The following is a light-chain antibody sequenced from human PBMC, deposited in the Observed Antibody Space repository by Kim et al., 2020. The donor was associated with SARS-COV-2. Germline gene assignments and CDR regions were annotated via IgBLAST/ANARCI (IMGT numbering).Light chain of an antibody. CDR2: DAS. CDR1: QSVNTF. CDR3: QQRSNWPIT. J-gene: IGKJ4*01. V-gene: IGKV3-11*01. Sequence: SPGETATPSCRASQSVNTFLTWYQQKPGQAPRLLIYDASNRATGIPARFSGSGSGTDFTLTISSLEPEDFAVYYCQQRSNWPITFGRGTKVDIK.